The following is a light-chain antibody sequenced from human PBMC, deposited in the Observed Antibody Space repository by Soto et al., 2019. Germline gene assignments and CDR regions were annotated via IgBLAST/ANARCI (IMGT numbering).Light chain of an antibody. J-gene: IGKJ2*01. V-gene: IGKV1-9*01. CDR1: QGINNY. CDR2: PAS. CDR3: QQLRAYPHT. Sequence: IQLTQSPSSLSASIRDTVSITCRASQGINNYLAWFRKKEGKAPEFLIYPASTLQGGVPSRFSGHGFGINFTLTISSLQPEDFATYYCQQLRAYPHTFGQGTQGGYQ.